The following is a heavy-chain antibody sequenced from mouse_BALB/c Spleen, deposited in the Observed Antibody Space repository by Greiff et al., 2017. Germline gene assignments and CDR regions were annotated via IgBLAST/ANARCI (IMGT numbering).Heavy chain of an antibody. CDR1: GYTFSSYW. J-gene: IGHJ4*01. CDR3: ARGKGIYDGYYEAMDY. Sequence: QVQLQQSGAELMKPGASVKISCKATGYTFSSYWIEWVKQRPGHGLEWIGEILPGSGSTNYNEKFKGKATFTADTSSNTAYMQLSSLTSEDSAVYYCARGKGIYDGYYEAMDYWGQGTSVTVSS. V-gene: IGHV1-9*01. D-gene: IGHD2-3*01. CDR2: ILPGSGST.